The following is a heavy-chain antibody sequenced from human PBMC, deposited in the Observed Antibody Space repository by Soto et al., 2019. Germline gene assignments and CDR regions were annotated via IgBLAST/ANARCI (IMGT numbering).Heavy chain of an antibody. CDR2: INHSGST. CDR1: GGSFSGYY. Sequence: SETLSLTCAVYGGSFSGYYWSRVRQPPGKGLEWIGEINHSGSTNYNPSLKSRVTISVDTSKNQFSLKLSSVTAADTAVYYCARGLKVRRFLEWLLYNWFDPWGQGTLVTVSS. CDR3: ARGLKVRRFLEWLLYNWFDP. J-gene: IGHJ5*02. D-gene: IGHD3-3*01. V-gene: IGHV4-34*01.